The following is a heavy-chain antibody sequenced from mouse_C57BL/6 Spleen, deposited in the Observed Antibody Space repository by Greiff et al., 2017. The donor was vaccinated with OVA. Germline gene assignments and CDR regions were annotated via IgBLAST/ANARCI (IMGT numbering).Heavy chain of an antibody. V-gene: IGHV5-9-1*02. D-gene: IGHD1-1*01. J-gene: IGHJ4*01. Sequence: EVKLVESGEGLVKPGGSLKLSCAASGFTFSSYAMSWVRQTPEKRLEWVAYISSGGDYIYYADTVKGRFTISRDNARNTLYLQMSSLKSEDTAMYYCTTGPNTTGYAMDYWGQGTSVTVSS. CDR2: ISSGGDYI. CDR3: TTGPNTTGYAMDY. CDR1: GFTFSSYA.